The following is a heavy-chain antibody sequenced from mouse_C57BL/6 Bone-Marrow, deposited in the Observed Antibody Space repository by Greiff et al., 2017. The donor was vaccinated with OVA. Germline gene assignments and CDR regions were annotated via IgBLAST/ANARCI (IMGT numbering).Heavy chain of an antibody. J-gene: IGHJ4*01. CDR2: IDPSDSYT. D-gene: IGHD2-3*01. Sequence: QVQLQQPGAELVMPGASVKLSCKASGYTFTSYWMHWVKQRPGQGLEWIGEIDPSDSYTNSNQKFKGKSTLTVDKSSSTAYMQLSSLTSEDSAVYYCARRRWLLFYAMDYWGQGTSVTVSS. CDR1: GYTFTSYW. CDR3: ARRRWLLFYAMDY. V-gene: IGHV1-69*01.